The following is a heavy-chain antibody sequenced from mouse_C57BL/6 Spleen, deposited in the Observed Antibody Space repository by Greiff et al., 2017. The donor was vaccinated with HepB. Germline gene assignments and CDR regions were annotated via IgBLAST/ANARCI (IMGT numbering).Heavy chain of an antibody. Sequence: QVQLKESGAELARPGASVKLSCKASGYTFTSYGISWVKQRTGQGLEWIGEIYPRSGNTYYNEKFKGKATLTADKSSSTAYMERRSLTSEDSAVYICAIYSNYGGAWFAYWGQGTLVTVSA. J-gene: IGHJ3*01. CDR3: AIYSNYGGAWFAY. V-gene: IGHV1-81*01. CDR2: IYPRSGNT. CDR1: GYTFTSYG. D-gene: IGHD2-5*01.